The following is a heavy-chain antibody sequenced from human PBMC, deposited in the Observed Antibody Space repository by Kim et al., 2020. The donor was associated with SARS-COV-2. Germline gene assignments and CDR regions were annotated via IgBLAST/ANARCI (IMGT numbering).Heavy chain of an antibody. CDR1: GFTFSDYA. J-gene: IGHJ5*02. D-gene: IGHD4-17*01. Sequence: GGSLRLSCAASGFTFSDYAMSWVRQAPGKGLEWVSSVRGSGRITFYADSVRGRFTISRDNSKNTLYLLMNSLRAEDTAVYYCAKDTGGFGDYTFAPWGQGTQVTVSS. CDR3: AKDTGGFGDYTFAP. CDR2: VRGSGRIT. V-gene: IGHV3-23*01.